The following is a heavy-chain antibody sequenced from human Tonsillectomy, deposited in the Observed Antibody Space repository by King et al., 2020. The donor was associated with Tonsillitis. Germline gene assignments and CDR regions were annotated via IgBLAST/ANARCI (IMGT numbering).Heavy chain of an antibody. CDR3: AGGGIPLYYFDY. D-gene: IGHD1-26*01. CDR2: IIPMFGIT. J-gene: IGHJ4*02. V-gene: IGHV1-69*09. Sequence: VQLVESGAEVKKPGSSVKVSCKASVGTFSNFAISWVRQAPGQGLEWMGRIIPMFGITKYSGKFQGRVAITAAKSTRTAYMELSSLRSEDTAVYYCAGGGIPLYYFDYWGQGTLVTVSS. CDR1: VGTFSNFA.